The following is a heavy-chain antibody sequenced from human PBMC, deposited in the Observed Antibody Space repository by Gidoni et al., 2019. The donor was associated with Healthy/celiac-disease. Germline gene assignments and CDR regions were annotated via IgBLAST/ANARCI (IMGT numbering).Heavy chain of an antibody. J-gene: IGHJ4*02. D-gene: IGHD3-9*01. CDR2: IIPIFSTA. Sequence: QVQLVQSGAEVKKPGSSVKVSCKAAGGNLSGYAISWVRQAPGQGLEWMGGIIPIFSTANYAQKFQCRVTITADESTSTAYMELSSLRSEDTAVYYCARARGDILTGYYIALDYWGQGTLVTVSS. CDR1: GGNLSGYA. V-gene: IGHV1-69*01. CDR3: ARARGDILTGYYIALDY.